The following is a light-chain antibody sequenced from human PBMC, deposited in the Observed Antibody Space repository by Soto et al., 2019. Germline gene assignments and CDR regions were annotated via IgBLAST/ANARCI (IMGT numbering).Light chain of an antibody. V-gene: IGKV3-15*01. CDR2: GAS. CDR3: QQYNSLWT. J-gene: IGKJ1*01. Sequence: EIVMTQSPATLSVSPGERATLSCRASQSVRTDLAWYQQKPGQAPRPLIYGASTRATGIPARFSGGGSGTEFTLTISRLQYEDFAVYYCQQYNSLWTFGQGTKVEIK. CDR1: QSVRTD.